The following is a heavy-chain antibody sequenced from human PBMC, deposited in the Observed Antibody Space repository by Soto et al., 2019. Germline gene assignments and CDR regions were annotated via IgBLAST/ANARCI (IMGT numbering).Heavy chain of an antibody. CDR1: GYTFTSYW. J-gene: IGHJ4*02. CDR3: ASAAVTGTAGLDF. V-gene: IGHV5-51*01. Sequence: PGESLKISCKGSGYTFTSYWIGWVRQMPGEGLEWMGVIYPSDSDIRYSPSFQGKVTISADKSITTAYLQWSSLKAADTAMYYCASAAVTGTAGLDFWGQGTQVTVSS. D-gene: IGHD6-19*01. CDR2: IYPSDSDI.